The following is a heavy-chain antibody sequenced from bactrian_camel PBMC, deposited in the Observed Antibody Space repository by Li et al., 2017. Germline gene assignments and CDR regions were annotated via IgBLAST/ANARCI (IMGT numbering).Heavy chain of an antibody. J-gene: IGHJ4*01. V-gene: IGHV3S68*01. CDR2: VSNSGGT. Sequence: HVQLVESGGGSVQAGGPLRLSCAASTATYSIWCMGWFRQAPGKEREGVAFVSNSGGTSYADSVKGRFTVSEDSAKNTLYLQMDNLQPGDTAMYYCSPDCDSPYYSGQGTQVTVS. CDR1: TATYSIWC. CDR3: SPDCDSPYY.